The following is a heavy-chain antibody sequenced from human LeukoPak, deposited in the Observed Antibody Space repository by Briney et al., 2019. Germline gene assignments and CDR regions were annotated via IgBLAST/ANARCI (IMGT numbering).Heavy chain of an antibody. CDR2: IYTSGST. D-gene: IGHD1-26*01. Sequence: SETLSLTCTVSGGSISSYYWSWIRQPTGKGLEWIGRIYTSGSTNYNASLKSRVSMSVDTSKNQFSLKLSAVTAADTAVFYCARENSGSYREFDYWGQGTLVTVSS. V-gene: IGHV4-4*07. J-gene: IGHJ4*02. CDR1: GGSISSYY. CDR3: ARENSGSYREFDY.